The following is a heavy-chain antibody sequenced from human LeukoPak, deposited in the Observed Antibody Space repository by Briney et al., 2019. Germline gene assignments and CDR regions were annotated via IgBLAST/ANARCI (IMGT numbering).Heavy chain of an antibody. CDR2: INPSGGST. J-gene: IGHJ4*02. CDR3: ARAPPAGMRGGYFDY. Sequence: ASVKVSCKASGYTFTRYYMHWVRQAPGQGPEWMGIINPSGGSTSYAQKFQGRVTMTRDMSTSKVYMELSSLRSEDTAVYYCARAPPAGMRGGYFDYWGQGTLVTVSS. D-gene: IGHD2-2*01. V-gene: IGHV1-46*01. CDR1: GYTFTRYY.